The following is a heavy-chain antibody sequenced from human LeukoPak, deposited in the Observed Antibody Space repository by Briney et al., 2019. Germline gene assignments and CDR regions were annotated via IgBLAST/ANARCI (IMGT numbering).Heavy chain of an antibody. D-gene: IGHD3-9*01. Sequence: ASVKVSCKASGYTFTGYYIHWVRQAPGQGLEWMGWINPDSGDTNYAQKLQGRVTMTRDTSISTVYMELSRLRSDDTALYYCARGFDWLEYYFDYWGQGTLVTVSS. CDR2: INPDSGDT. V-gene: IGHV1-2*02. CDR3: ARGFDWLEYYFDY. J-gene: IGHJ4*02. CDR1: GYTFTGYY.